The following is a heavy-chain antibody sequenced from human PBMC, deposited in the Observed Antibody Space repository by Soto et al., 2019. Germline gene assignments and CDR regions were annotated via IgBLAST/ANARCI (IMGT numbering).Heavy chain of an antibody. CDR1: GFTFSNAW. Sequence: PGGSLRLSCAASGFTFSNAWMNWVRQAPGKGLEWVGRIKSKTDGGTTDYAAPVKGRFTISRDDSKNTRYLQMNSLKTEDTAVYYCTPFPRIAVAGTREGTFDYWGQGTLVTVSS. V-gene: IGHV3-15*07. D-gene: IGHD6-19*01. CDR3: TPFPRIAVAGTREGTFDY. CDR2: IKSKTDGGTT. J-gene: IGHJ4*02.